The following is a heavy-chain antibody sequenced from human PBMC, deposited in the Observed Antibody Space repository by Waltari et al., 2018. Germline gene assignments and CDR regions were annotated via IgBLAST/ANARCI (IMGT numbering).Heavy chain of an antibody. CDR3: ARDTYYYDSSGYYSY. CDR2: INHSGST. J-gene: IGHJ4*02. D-gene: IGHD3-22*01. V-gene: IGHV4-34*01. Sequence: QVQLQQWGAGLLKPSETLSLTCAVYGGSFSGYSWSWIRQPPGKGLEWIGEINHSGSTNYNPSLKSRVTISVDTSKNQFSLKLSSVTAADTAVYYCARDTYYYDSSGYYSYWGQGTLVTVSS. CDR1: GGSFSGYS.